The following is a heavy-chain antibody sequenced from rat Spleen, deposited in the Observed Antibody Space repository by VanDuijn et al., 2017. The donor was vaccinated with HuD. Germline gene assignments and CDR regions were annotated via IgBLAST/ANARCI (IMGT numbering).Heavy chain of an antibody. D-gene: IGHD1-11*01. CDR2: ITYDVSST. Sequence: EVQLVESGGDSVQPGRSLKLSCAASGFTFSDYTMAWVRQSPKKGLEWVAAITYDVSSTYYRDSVKGRFTISRDNAKSTLYLQMNSLRSEDTATYYCTAGGGYWDYWGQGVVVTVSS. J-gene: IGHJ2*01. CDR3: TAGGGYWDY. CDR1: GFTFSDYT. V-gene: IGHV5-7*01.